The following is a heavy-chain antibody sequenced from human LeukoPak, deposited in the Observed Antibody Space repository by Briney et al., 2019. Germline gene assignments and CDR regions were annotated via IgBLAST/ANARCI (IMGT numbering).Heavy chain of an antibody. CDR1: VFTFSTYS. CDR3: ARDLCLYDYGGNIDY. J-gene: IGHJ4*02. Sequence: GGSLRLSCAASVFTFSTYSMNWVRPGPGRGVGWVSYISGSRRTMYYADCVKGRFTISRDNVTKSLYLQINSVRAEGTAGFYCARDLCLYDYGGNIDYWGQGTLVTVSS. CDR2: ISGSRRTM. V-gene: IGHV3-48*04. D-gene: IGHD4-23*01.